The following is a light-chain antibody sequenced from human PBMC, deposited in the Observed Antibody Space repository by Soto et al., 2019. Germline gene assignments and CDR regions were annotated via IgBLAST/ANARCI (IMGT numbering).Light chain of an antibody. V-gene: IGLV2-14*01. CDR2: EVS. CDR1: STDIGSYNY. J-gene: IGLJ3*02. Sequence: QSALTQPASVSGSPGQSITISCIGTSTDIGSYNYLSWYQHHPGKTPRLIIFEVSHRPSGISDRFSASKSANTASLTISGLLAEDEARYYCSSYTTSNTWVFGGGTQLTVL. CDR3: SSYTTSNTWV.